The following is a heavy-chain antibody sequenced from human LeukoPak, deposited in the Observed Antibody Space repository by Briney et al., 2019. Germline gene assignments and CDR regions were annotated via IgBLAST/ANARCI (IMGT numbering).Heavy chain of an antibody. J-gene: IGHJ4*02. CDR1: GYTFTGYY. CDR2: TNLNSGGT. CDR3: ARPFIIWQLVRPLFDS. D-gene: IGHD3-10*01. V-gene: IGHV1-2*02. Sequence: GASVKVSCKASGYTFTGYYMHWVRQAPGQGLECMGWTNLNSGGTDYAQKFQGRVTMTRDTSISTAYMELSSMRADDTAVYYCARPFIIWQLVRPLFDSWGRGTLVTVSS.